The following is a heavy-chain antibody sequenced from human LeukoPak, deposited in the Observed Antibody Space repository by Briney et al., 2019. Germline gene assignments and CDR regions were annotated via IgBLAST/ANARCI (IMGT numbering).Heavy chain of an antibody. CDR1: GYPFTNFA. D-gene: IGHD1-26*01. CDR2: INPGNGNT. CDR3: ARDSASYSGSYYYFDY. V-gene: IGHV1-3*03. Sequence: GASVKVSCKASGYPFTNFAMHWVRQAPGQRLEWMGWINPGNGNTKYSQEFQGRVTFTRDTSASTAYLELSSLRSEDMAVYYCARDSASYSGSYYYFDYWGQGTLVTVSS. J-gene: IGHJ4*02.